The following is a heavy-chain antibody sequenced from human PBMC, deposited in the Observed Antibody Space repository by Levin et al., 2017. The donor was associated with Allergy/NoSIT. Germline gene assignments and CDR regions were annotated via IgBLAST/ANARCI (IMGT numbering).Heavy chain of an antibody. CDR2: IWYDGSNK. J-gene: IGHJ4*02. CDR3: ARDSGSYTWGMGFGY. V-gene: IGHV3-33*01. D-gene: IGHD1-26*01. CDR1: GFTFSSYG. Sequence: PGESLKISCAASGFTFSSYGMHWVRQAPGKGLEWVAVIWYDGSNKYYADSVKGRFTISRDNSKNTLYLQMNSLRAEDTAVYYCARDSGSYTWGMGFGYWGQGTLVTVSS.